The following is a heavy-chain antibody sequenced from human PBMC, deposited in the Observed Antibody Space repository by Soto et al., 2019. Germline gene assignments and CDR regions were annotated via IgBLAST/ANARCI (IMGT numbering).Heavy chain of an antibody. D-gene: IGHD1-26*01. CDR1: GFTFSSYA. V-gene: IGHV3-23*01. J-gene: IGHJ4*02. CDR2: ISGSGDST. CDR3: ARRGSGSYYDY. Sequence: EVQLLESGGGLVQPGGSLRLSCAASGFTFSSYAMRWVRQAPVKGLEWVSAISGSGDSTYYADSVKGRTTISRDNSKNTLYLQMNSLRADDTAVYYCARRGSGSYYDYWRQGTLVTVSS.